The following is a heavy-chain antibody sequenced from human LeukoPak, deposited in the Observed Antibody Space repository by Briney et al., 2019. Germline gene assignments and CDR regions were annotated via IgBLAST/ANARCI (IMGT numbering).Heavy chain of an antibody. V-gene: IGHV4-34*01. J-gene: IGHJ4*02. CDR2: INHSGST. D-gene: IGHD6-19*01. Sequence: SETLSLTCAVYGGSFSGYYWSWIRQPPGKGLEWIGEINHSGSTNYNPSLKSRVTISVDTSKNQFSLKLSSVTAADTAVYYCARGPYSSGWYSWYYFDYWGQGTLVTVSS. CDR1: GGSFSGYY. CDR3: ARGPYSSGWYSWYYFDY.